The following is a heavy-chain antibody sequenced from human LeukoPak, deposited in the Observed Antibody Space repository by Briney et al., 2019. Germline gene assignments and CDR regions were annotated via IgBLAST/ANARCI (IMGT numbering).Heavy chain of an antibody. Sequence: GGSLRLSCAASGFTFSSYAMSWVRQAPGKGLEWVSVIYSGGSTYYADSVKGRFTISRDNAKKSLYLQMNSLRAEDTAVYYCARDRVGGSYVFDIWGQGTMVTVSS. CDR3: ARDRVGGSYVFDI. J-gene: IGHJ3*02. V-gene: IGHV3-66*01. CDR2: IYSGGST. D-gene: IGHD1-26*01. CDR1: GFTFSSYA.